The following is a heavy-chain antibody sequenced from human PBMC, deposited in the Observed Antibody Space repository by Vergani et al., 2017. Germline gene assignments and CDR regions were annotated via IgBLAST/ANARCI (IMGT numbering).Heavy chain of an antibody. D-gene: IGHD3-10*01. Sequence: QVQLQESGPGLVKPSETLSLTCAVSGYSISSGYYWGWIRQPPGKGLEWIGSIYHSGSTYYNPSLKSRVTISVDTSKNQFSLKLSSVTAADTAVYYCARAYGSGSYYSNWFDPWGQGTLVTVSS. V-gene: IGHV4-38-2*01. CDR2: IYHSGST. CDR3: ARAYGSGSYYSNWFDP. J-gene: IGHJ5*02. CDR1: GYSISSGYY.